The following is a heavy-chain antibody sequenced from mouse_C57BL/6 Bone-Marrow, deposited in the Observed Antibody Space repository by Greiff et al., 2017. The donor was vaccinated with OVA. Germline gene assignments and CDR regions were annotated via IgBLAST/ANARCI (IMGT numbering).Heavy chain of an antibody. CDR1: GFTFSSYG. Sequence: EVQVVESGGDLVKPGGSLKLSCAASGFTFSSYGMSWVRQTPDKRLEWVATISSGGSYTYYPDSVKGRFTISRDNAKNTLYLQMSSLKSEDTAMYYCARGFYGNYDYWGQGTTLTVSS. J-gene: IGHJ2*01. CDR2: ISSGGSYT. D-gene: IGHD2-1*01. V-gene: IGHV5-6*01. CDR3: ARGFYGNYDY.